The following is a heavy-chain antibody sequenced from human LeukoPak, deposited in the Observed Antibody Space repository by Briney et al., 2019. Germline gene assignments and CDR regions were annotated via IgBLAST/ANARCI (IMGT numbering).Heavy chain of an antibody. Sequence: PGRSLRLSCAASGFTFSSYAMHWVRQAPGKGLEWVAVISYDGSNKYYADSVKGRFTISRDNSKNTLYLQMNSLRAEDTAVYYCARDLREGHCGSTSCYTGILYWGQGTLVTVSS. CDR2: ISYDGSNK. CDR3: ARDLREGHCGSTSCYTGILY. D-gene: IGHD2-2*02. CDR1: GFTFSSYA. V-gene: IGHV3-30*01. J-gene: IGHJ4*02.